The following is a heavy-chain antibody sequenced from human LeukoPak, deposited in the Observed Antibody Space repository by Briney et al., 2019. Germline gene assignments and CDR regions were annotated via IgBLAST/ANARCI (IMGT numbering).Heavy chain of an antibody. J-gene: IGHJ4*02. D-gene: IGHD3-22*01. CDR2: INPNSGGT. V-gene: IGHV1-2*02. CDR1: GYTFTGYY. CDR3: ARSYYYDSSGHNDY. Sequence: ASVKVSCKASGYTFTGYYMHWVRQAPGQGLEWMGWINPNSGGTNYPLKFQGRVTMTRDTSISTAYMELSRLRSDDTAVYYCARSYYYDSSGHNDYWGQGTLVTVSS.